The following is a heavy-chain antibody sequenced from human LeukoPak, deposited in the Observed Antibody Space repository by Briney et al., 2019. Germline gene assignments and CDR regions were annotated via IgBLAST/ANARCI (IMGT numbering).Heavy chain of an antibody. CDR2: IWHDASHT. D-gene: IGHD3-10*01. V-gene: IGHV3-33*08. CDR1: GRFMFGTYA. Sequence: PGGSPRLSCTASGRFMFGTYAMHWVRQAPGKGLEWVALIWHDASHTFYTDSVKGRFTISRDNSKNTVYLQMNSLGGEDTAVYYRAREIFGSGSYPDYWGQGTLVTVSS. CDR3: AREIFGSGSYPDY. J-gene: IGHJ4*02.